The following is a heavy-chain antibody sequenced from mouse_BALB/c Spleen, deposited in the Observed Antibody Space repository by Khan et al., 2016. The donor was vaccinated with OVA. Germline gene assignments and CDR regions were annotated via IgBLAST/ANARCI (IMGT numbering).Heavy chain of an antibody. CDR1: GFNIKDTY. Sequence: VQLKQSGAELVKPGASVKLSCTASGFNIKDTYMHWVKQRPEQGLEWIGRIAPANGNTKYDQKFHGKATIKADTSSNTAYLQLSSLTSEDTAVYYCAQPSYYPRYFDVWGAGTTVTVSS. CDR2: IAPANGNT. V-gene: IGHV14-3*02. CDR3: AQPSYYPRYFDV. J-gene: IGHJ1*01. D-gene: IGHD1-1*01.